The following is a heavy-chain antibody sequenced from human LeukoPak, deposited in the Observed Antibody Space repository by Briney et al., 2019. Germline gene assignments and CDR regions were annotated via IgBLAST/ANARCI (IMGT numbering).Heavy chain of an antibody. CDR1: GGSISSGSYY. D-gene: IGHD3-16*01. Sequence: SQTLSLTCTVSGGSISSGSYYWSWIRQPAGKGLEWIGRIYTSGSTNYNPSLKSRVTISVDTSKNQFSLKLSSVTAADTAVYYCARDPYGGIGFDPWGQGTLVTVSS. J-gene: IGHJ5*02. V-gene: IGHV4-61*02. CDR2: IYTSGST. CDR3: ARDPYGGIGFDP.